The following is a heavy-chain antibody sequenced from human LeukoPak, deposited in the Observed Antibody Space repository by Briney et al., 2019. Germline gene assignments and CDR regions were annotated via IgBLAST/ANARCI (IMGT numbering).Heavy chain of an antibody. J-gene: IGHJ6*03. Sequence: GGSLRLSCAASGFTFDDYGMSWVRQAPGKGLEWGSGINWNGGSTGYADSVKGRFTISRDNAKNSLYLQMNSLRAEDTALYYCARNSYLAGYYYYYYMDVWGKGTTVTVSS. CDR3: ARNSYLAGYYYYYYMDV. D-gene: IGHD3-10*01. CDR1: GFTFDDYG. CDR2: INWNGGST. V-gene: IGHV3-20*04.